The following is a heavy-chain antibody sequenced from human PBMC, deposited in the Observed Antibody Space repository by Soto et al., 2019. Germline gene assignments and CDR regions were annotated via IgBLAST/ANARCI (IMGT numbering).Heavy chain of an antibody. D-gene: IGHD3-3*01. V-gene: IGHV1-8*01. CDR2: MNPNSGNT. J-gene: IGHJ5*02. CDR1: GYTFTSYD. Sequence: GASVKVSCKASGYTFTSYDINWVRQATGQGLEWMGWMNPNSGNTGYAQKFQGRVTMTRNTSISTAYMELSSLRSEDTAVYYCARAPPPYDFWSAWFDPWGQGTLVTVSS. CDR3: ARAPPPYDFWSAWFDP.